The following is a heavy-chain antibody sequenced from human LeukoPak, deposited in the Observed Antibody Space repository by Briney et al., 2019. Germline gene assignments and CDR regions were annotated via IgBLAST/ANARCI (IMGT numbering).Heavy chain of an antibody. J-gene: IGHJ4*02. V-gene: IGHV3-30*18. CDR1: GFTFSSYG. Sequence: PGRSLRLSCAASGFTFSSYGMHWVRQAPGKGLEWVAVISYDGSNKYYADSVKGRFTISRDNSKNTLYLQMNSLRAEDTAVYYCAKDTVAWWGRGTLVTVSS. CDR2: ISYDGSNK. D-gene: IGHD4-23*01. CDR3: AKDTVAW.